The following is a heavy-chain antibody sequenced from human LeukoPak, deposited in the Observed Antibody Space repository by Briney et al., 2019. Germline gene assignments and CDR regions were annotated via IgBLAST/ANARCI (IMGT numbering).Heavy chain of an antibody. V-gene: IGHV3-23*01. D-gene: IGHD5-24*01. CDR2: ISDPHSGSET. CDR1: GFTFSSYT. Sequence: AGGSLRLSCAASGFTFSSYTMNWVRQALGQGLEWVSTISDPHSGSETHYADSVKGRFTISRDDSQNTLYLQMDSLRAEDTAVYYCTTRLQKHFDYWGQGTQVTVSS. J-gene: IGHJ4*02. CDR3: TTRLQKHFDY.